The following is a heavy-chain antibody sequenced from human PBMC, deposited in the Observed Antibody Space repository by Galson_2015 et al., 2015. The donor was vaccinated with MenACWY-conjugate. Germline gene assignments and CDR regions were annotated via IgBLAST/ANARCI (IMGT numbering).Heavy chain of an antibody. J-gene: IGHJ6*02. CDR1: GYIFTTYW. CDR2: ISPGDSNT. Sequence: QSGAEVKEPGESLTISCKASGYIFTTYWIAWVRQMPGKGLEWMGLISPGDSNTRYSPSFQGQVTISADKPISTAYLQWSSLKASDTAMYYCARHPPGGRGMDVWGQGTTVTVSS. V-gene: IGHV5-51*01. D-gene: IGHD1-26*01. CDR3: ARHPPGGRGMDV.